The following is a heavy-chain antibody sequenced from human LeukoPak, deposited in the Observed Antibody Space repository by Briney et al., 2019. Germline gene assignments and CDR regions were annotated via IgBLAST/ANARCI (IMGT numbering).Heavy chain of an antibody. D-gene: IGHD1/OR15-1a*01. CDR1: GFTFSSYG. CDR2: IRYAGSNK. J-gene: IGHJ3*02. Sequence: GGSLRLSCAASGFTFSSYGMHWVRQAPGKGLEWVAFIRYAGSNKYYADSVKGRYTISRDNSKSTLYLQMNSLRAEDTAVYYCARTSYDAFDIWGQGTMVTVSS. V-gene: IGHV3-30*02. CDR3: ARTSYDAFDI.